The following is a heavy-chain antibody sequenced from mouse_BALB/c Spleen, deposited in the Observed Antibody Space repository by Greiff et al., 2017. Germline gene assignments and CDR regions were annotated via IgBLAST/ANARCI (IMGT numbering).Heavy chain of an antibody. CDR2: ISSGGSYT. CDR3: TREGSSMDY. V-gene: IGHV5-6-4*01. Sequence: EVQGVESGGGLVKPGGSLKLSCAASGFTFSSYTMSWVRQTPEKRLEWGATISSGGSYTYYPDSVKGRFTISRDNAKNTLYLQMSSLKSEDTAMYYCTREGSSMDYWGQGTSVTVSS. J-gene: IGHJ4*01. CDR1: GFTFSSYT.